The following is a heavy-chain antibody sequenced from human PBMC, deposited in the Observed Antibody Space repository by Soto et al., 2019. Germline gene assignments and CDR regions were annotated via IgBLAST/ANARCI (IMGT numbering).Heavy chain of an antibody. J-gene: IGHJ5*02. V-gene: IGHV4-31*03. CDR3: ARGYDSSGSRLDP. D-gene: IGHD3-22*01. CDR2: IYYSGST. Sequence: PSETLSLTCTVSGGSISSGGYYWSWIRQHPGKGLEWIGYIYYSGSTYYNPSLKSRVTISVDTSKNQSSLKLSSVTAADTAVYYCARGYDSSGSRLDPWGQGTLVTVSS. CDR1: GGSISSGGYY.